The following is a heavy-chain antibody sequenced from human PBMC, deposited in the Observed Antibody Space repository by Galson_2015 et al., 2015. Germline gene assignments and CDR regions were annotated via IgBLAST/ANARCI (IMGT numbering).Heavy chain of an antibody. Sequence: SLRLSCAASGFTFSSYEMNWVRQAPGKGLEWVSYISSGGFIYYADSVKGRFTISRDNARNSLYLQMNSLRAEDTAVYHCARDGVGGQGWFDPWGQGTLVTVSS. D-gene: IGHD3-10*01. CDR2: ISSGGFI. CDR3: ARDGVGGQGWFDP. CDR1: GFTFSSYE. V-gene: IGHV3-48*03. J-gene: IGHJ5*02.